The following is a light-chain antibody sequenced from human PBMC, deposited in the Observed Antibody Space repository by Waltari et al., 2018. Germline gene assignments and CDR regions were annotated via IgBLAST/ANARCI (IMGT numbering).Light chain of an antibody. CDR1: SGHSSNV. J-gene: IGLJ3*02. CDR3: QTGGHGTWV. V-gene: IGLV4-69*01. CDR2: VNSDGSH. Sequence: QLVLTQSPSASASLGASVKLTCTLSSGHSSNVIAWLQQQPEKGPRFLMKVNSDGSHRKGDEIPDRFSGPSSGAERYLSISSLQSEDEADYFCQTGGHGTWVFGGGTKLTVL.